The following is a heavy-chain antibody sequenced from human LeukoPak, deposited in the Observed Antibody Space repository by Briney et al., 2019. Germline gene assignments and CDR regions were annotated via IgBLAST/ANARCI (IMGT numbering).Heavy chain of an antibody. CDR1: GFSFSSYE. D-gene: IGHD3-10*02. CDR2: ISSSGSTI. J-gene: IGHJ6*04. Sequence: PGGSLRLSCAASGFSFSSYEMNWVRQAPGKGLEWISYISSSGSTIYYADSVKGRFTISRDNAKNSLYLQMNSLRAEDTAVYYCAELGITMIGGVWGKGTTVTISS. V-gene: IGHV3-48*03. CDR3: AELGITMIGGV.